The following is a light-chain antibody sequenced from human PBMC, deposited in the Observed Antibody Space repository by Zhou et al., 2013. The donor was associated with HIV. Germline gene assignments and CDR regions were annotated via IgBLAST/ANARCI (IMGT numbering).Light chain of an antibody. CDR3: QYGFT. CDR2: GAS. Sequence: EIVLTQSPGTLSLSPGERATLSCRASQSVSGSYLAWYQQKPGQAPRLLIYGASTRAAGIPARFSGSGSGTEFTLTISSMQSEDFAVYYCQYGFTFGPGTKVDMK. V-gene: IGKV3-20*01. J-gene: IGKJ3*01. CDR1: QSVSGSY.